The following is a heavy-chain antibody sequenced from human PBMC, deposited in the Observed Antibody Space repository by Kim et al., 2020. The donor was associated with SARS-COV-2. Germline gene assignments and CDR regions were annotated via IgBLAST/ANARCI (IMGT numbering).Heavy chain of an antibody. D-gene: IGHD6-13*01. Sequence: NYAQRCQGRVTMTRDTSISTAYMELSRLRSDDTAVYYCARSIAAAGTVDYWGQGTLVTVSS. CDR3: ARSIAAAGTVDY. V-gene: IGHV1-2*02. J-gene: IGHJ4*02.